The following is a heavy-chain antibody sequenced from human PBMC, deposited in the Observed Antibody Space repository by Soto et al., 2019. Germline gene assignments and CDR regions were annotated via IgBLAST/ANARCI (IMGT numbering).Heavy chain of an antibody. D-gene: IGHD3-22*01. Sequence: QAQLVESGGGVAQPGRSLRLSCAASGFTFTSYAMHWVRQAPGKGLEWVSVISYDGSNKYYSDSVKGRFTISRDNSKNTLYLEMNSLRGGDTAVYYCGRVIGYDSRGGYYFYHAMDVWGQGTTVTVSS. V-gene: IGHV3-30-3*01. CDR2: ISYDGSNK. J-gene: IGHJ6*02. CDR3: GRVIGYDSRGGYYFYHAMDV. CDR1: GFTFTSYA.